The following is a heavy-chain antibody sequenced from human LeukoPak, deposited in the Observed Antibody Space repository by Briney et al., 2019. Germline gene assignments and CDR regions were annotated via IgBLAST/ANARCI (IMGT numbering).Heavy chain of an antibody. CDR2: IKEDGSEK. CDR3: ARGVVVLHWRDAFDI. CDR1: GFTFSSYW. J-gene: IGHJ3*02. Sequence: GGSLRLSCVASGFTFSSYWMNWVRQAPGKGLEWVANIKEDGSEKYYVDSAKGRFTISRDNAKNSLYLQMNSLRAEDTAVYYCARGVVVLHWRDAFDIWGQGTMVTVSS. D-gene: IGHD2-21*01. V-gene: IGHV3-7*01.